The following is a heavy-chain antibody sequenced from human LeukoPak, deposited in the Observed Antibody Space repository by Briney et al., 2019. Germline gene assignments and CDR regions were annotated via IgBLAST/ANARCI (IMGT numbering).Heavy chain of an antibody. V-gene: IGHV3-21*01. J-gene: IGHJ4*02. CDR3: ARDSVEMATTHFPGY. D-gene: IGHD5-24*01. Sequence: PGGSLRLSCAASGFTFSRYYMSWVRQAPGKGLEWVSSISTSSSYIYYADSVKGRFTISRDNAKNSLYLQMNSLRAEDTAVYYCARDSVEMATTHFPGYWGQGTLVTVSS. CDR1: GFTFSRYY. CDR2: ISTSSSYI.